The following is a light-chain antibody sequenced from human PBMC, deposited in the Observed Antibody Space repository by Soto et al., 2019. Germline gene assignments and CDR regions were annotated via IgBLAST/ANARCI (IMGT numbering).Light chain of an antibody. J-gene: IGKJ1*01. V-gene: IGKV1-5*01. CDR3: QQYNSYWT. Sequence: DIQMTQSPSTLSASVVDRVTITCRASQSISSWLAWYQQKPGKAPKLLIYDASSLESGVPSRFSGSGSGTEFTLTISSLQPDDFATYYCQQYNSYWTCGQGTKGDIK. CDR1: QSISSW. CDR2: DAS.